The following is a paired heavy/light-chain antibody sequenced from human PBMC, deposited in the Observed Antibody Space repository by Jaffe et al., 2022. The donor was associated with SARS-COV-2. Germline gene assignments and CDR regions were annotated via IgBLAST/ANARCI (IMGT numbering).Heavy chain of an antibody. V-gene: IGHV3-11*01. CDR3: ARDPLDDSSGYLI. CDR2: ISSSGSTI. J-gene: IGHJ4*02. CDR1: GFTFSDYY. Sequence: QVQLVESGGGLVKPGGSLRLSCAASGFTFSDYYMSWIRQAPGKGLEWVSYISSSGSTIYYADSVKGRFTISRDNAKNSLYLQMNSLRAEDTAVYYCARDPLDDSSGYLIWGQGTLVTVSS. D-gene: IGHD3-22*01.
Light chain of an antibody. Sequence: DVVMTQSPLSLPVTLGQPASISCRSSQSLVYSDGNTYLNWFQQRPGQSPRRLIYKVSNRDSGVPDRFSGSGSGTDFTLKISRVEAEDVGVYYCMQGTHWPGTFGQGTKVEIK. CDR1: QSLVYSDGNTY. CDR3: MQGTHWPGT. J-gene: IGKJ1*01. CDR2: KVS. V-gene: IGKV2-30*01.